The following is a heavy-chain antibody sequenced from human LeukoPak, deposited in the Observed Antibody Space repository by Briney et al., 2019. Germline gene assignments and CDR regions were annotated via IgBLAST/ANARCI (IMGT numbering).Heavy chain of an antibody. J-gene: IGHJ4*02. Sequence: GGSLRLSCTASGFTFNSYAMNWVRQAPGKGLEWVSTVSGSGDTTYYRDSVKGRFTISRDNFKNTLYLHMDSLRTEDTAIYYCGRGKVATTYWGQGALVTVSS. V-gene: IGHV3-23*01. CDR3: GRGKVATTY. CDR1: GFTFNSYA. D-gene: IGHD1-1*01. CDR2: VSGSGDTT.